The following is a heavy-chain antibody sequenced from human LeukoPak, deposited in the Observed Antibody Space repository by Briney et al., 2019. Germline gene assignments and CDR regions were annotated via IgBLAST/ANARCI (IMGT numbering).Heavy chain of an antibody. Sequence: PGGSLRLSCAASGFTFSSYWMHWVRQAPGKGLVWVSRINSDGSSTNYADSVKGRFTISRDDAKNTLYLQMSSLRTEDTAVYYCVKDRYIDYWGQGTLVTVSS. CDR3: VKDRYIDY. V-gene: IGHV3-74*01. CDR1: GFTFSSYW. CDR2: INSDGSST. J-gene: IGHJ4*02.